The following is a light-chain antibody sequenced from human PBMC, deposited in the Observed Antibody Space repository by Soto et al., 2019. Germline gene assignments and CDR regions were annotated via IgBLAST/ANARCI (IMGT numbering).Light chain of an antibody. V-gene: IGLV2-14*03. CDR3: ATWDGSLNGVV. CDR1: SNDVGGYQY. J-gene: IGLJ2*01. Sequence: QSVLTQPASVSGSPGQSITISCTGTSNDVGGYQYVSWYQQHPGKAPKLMIFDVSNRPSGVSNRFSGSKSGNTAFLTISGLQAEDEADYYCATWDGSLNGVVFGGGTKVTVL. CDR2: DVS.